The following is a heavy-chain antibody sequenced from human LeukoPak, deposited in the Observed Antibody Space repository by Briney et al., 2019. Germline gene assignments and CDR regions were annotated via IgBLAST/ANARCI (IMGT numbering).Heavy chain of an antibody. CDR1: GGSFSGYY. Sequence: SETLSLTCAVYGGSFSGYYWSWIRQPPGKGLEWIGEINHSGSTNYNPSFKSRVTISVDTSKNQFSLKLSSVTAADTAVYYCARRSIGIQLWSKRGPFDYWGQGTLVTVSS. CDR2: INHSGST. J-gene: IGHJ4*02. CDR3: ARRSIGIQLWSKRGPFDY. V-gene: IGHV4-34*01. D-gene: IGHD5-18*01.